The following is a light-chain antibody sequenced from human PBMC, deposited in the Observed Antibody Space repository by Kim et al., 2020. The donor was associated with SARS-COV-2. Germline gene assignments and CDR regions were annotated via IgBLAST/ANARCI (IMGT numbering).Light chain of an antibody. CDR1: LTISSG. Sequence: SASVGDRVTITCRASLTISSGLAWYQQKPGKVPKVLIDEASTLQSGVPTRFSGSGSGTEFTLTISSLQPDDFATYYCQLYNTFWTFGQGTKVDIK. CDR3: QLYNTFWT. V-gene: IGKV1-5*01. CDR2: EAS. J-gene: IGKJ1*01.